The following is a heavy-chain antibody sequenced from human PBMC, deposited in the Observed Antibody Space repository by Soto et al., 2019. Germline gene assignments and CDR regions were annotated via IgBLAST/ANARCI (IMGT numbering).Heavy chain of an antibody. CDR2: INHSGST. Sequence: SETLSLTCAVYGGSFSSYYWSWIRQPPGKGLEWIGEINHSGSTNYNPSLKSRVTISVDTSKNQFSLKLSSVTAADTAVYSCALLEVIASTPQGFDSWGQGTLVTVSS. D-gene: IGHD2-15*01. CDR1: GGSFSSYY. J-gene: IGHJ5*01. CDR3: ALLEVIASTPQGFDS. V-gene: IGHV4-34*01.